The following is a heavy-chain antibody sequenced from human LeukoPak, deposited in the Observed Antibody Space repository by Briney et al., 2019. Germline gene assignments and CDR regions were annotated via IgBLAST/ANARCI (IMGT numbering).Heavy chain of an antibody. CDR2: IYYSGST. Sequence: SETLSLTCTVSGGSVSSGSYYWSWIRQPPGKGLEWIGYIYYSGSTNYNPSLKSRVTISVDASKNQFSLKLSSVTAADTAVYYCASYPAAPAYWGQGTLVTVSS. J-gene: IGHJ4*02. V-gene: IGHV4-61*01. CDR3: ASYPAAPAY. CDR1: GGSVSSGSYY. D-gene: IGHD2-2*01.